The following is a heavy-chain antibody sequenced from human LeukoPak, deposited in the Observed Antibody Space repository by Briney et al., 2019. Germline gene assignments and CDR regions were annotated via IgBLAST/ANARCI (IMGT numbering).Heavy chain of an antibody. V-gene: IGHV3-53*01. Sequence: GGSLRLSCAASGFTVSSNYMTWVRQAPGKGLEWLSVIYSDGSTYYADSVKGRFTISRDNSKNTLYLQMNSLRAEDTAVYYCARIPIVLITSGGYWGQGTLVTVSA. J-gene: IGHJ4*02. CDR1: GFTVSSNY. D-gene: IGHD3-22*01. CDR3: ARIPIVLITSGGY. CDR2: IYSDGST.